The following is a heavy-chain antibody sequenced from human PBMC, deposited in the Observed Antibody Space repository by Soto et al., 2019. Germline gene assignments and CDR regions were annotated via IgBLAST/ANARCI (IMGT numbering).Heavy chain of an antibody. CDR3: ARQSPTSMVRGIIHAFDV. CDR2: IYPSDSDT. V-gene: IGHV5-51*01. CDR1: GYSFTNYW. Sequence: GESLKISCEAFGYSFTNYWIGWVRQMPGKGLEWMGIIYPSDSDTAYSPSFQAHVTISVDKSISTAFLQWDSLKASDTAMYYCARQSPTSMVRGIIHAFDVWGQGTMVTVS. J-gene: IGHJ3*01. D-gene: IGHD3-10*01.